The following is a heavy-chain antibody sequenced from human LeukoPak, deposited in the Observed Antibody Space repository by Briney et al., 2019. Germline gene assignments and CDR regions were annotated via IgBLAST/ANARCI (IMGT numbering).Heavy chain of an antibody. CDR1: GGFISSYY. Sequence: PSETLSLTYTVCGGFISSYYWSWIRQPPGKGLEWIGYIYYSGSTNYNPSLKSRVTISVDTSKNQFSLKLSSVTAADTAVYYCARALARYDIDYWGQGTLVTVSS. CDR2: IYYSGST. J-gene: IGHJ4*02. D-gene: IGHD3-9*01. V-gene: IGHV4-59*01. CDR3: ARALARYDIDY.